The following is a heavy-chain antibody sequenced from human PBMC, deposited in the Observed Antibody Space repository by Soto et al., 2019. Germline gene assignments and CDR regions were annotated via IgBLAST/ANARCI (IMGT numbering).Heavy chain of an antibody. CDR1: GGSFSGYY. J-gene: IGHJ5*02. CDR2: INHSGST. CDR3: AVGGTVTRWFDP. D-gene: IGHD4-17*01. V-gene: IGHV4-34*01. Sequence: QVQLQQWGAGLLKPSETLSLTCAVYGGSFSGYYWSWIRQPPGKGLEWIGEINHSGSTNYNASLKSRVTISVDTSKNQFSLKLSSVTAADTAVYYCAVGGTVTRWFDPWGQGTLVTVSS.